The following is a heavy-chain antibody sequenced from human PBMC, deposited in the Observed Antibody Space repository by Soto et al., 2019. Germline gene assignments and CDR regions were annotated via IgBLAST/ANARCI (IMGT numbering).Heavy chain of an antibody. J-gene: IGHJ3*02. V-gene: IGHV1-46*01. CDR2: INPSGGST. Sequence: QVQLVQSGAEVKKPGASVKVSCKASGYTFTSYYMHWVRQAPGQGLEWMGIINPSGGSTSYAQKFQSRVTMTRDTSTSTVYMELSSLRSEDTAVYYCARDKLDYYGSGSYYSVAFDIWGQGTMVTVSS. CDR3: ARDKLDYYGSGSYYSVAFDI. D-gene: IGHD3-10*01. CDR1: GYTFTSYY.